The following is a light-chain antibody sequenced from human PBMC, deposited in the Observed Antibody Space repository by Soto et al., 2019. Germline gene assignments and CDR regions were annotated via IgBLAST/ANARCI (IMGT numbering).Light chain of an antibody. Sequence: EIVLTQSPGTLSLSPGERATLSCRASQSVSSSYLAWYQQKPGQATRLLIYGASSSATDIPHRFSGSGSGTDFSLTINRLVPEYFAVYYCQQYCYSLGYPFGQGTKLEIK. CDR2: GAS. CDR1: QSVSSSY. CDR3: QQYCYSLGYP. J-gene: IGKJ2*01. V-gene: IGKV3-20*01.